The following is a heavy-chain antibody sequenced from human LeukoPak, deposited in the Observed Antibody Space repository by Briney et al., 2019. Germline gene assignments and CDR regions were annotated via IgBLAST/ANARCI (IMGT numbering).Heavy chain of an antibody. CDR1: GFTLSSYW. CDR3: ARGGRQWLTPYYYYYGMDV. Sequence: PGRSLRLSCAASGFTLSSYWMSWVRQAPGKGLEWVANIKQDGSEKYYVDSVKGRFTISRDNAKNSLYLQMNSLRAEDTAVYYCARGGRQWLTPYYYYYGMDVWGQGTTVTVSS. D-gene: IGHD6-19*01. J-gene: IGHJ6*02. V-gene: IGHV3-7*01. CDR2: IKQDGSEK.